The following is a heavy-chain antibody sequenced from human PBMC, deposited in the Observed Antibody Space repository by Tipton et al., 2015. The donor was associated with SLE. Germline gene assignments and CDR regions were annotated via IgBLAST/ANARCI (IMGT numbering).Heavy chain of an antibody. CDR1: GYSISSGYY. Sequence: TLSLTCTVSGYSISSGYYWGWIRQPPGKGLEWIGSIHYSGGTYYNPSLKSRGTISVDTSKNQFSLKLTSVTAADTAVYYCASLDFWSGYWGFQHWGQGTLVPVSS. J-gene: IGHJ1*01. V-gene: IGHV4-38-2*02. D-gene: IGHD3-3*01. CDR2: IHYSGGT. CDR3: ASLDFWSGYWGFQH.